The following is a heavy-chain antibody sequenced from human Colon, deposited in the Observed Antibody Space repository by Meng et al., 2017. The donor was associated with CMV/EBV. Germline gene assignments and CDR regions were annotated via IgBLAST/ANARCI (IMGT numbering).Heavy chain of an antibody. V-gene: IGHV4-4*07. CDR3: ARAQYTYGYWIFDY. CDR2: IYPSGFP. Sequence: QVQLQESGPGLVKPSEPLSLSCTVSGGSISSYYWSWIRQPAGKGLEWIGRIYPSGFPKYKPSLESRVTMSADTSKNQISLKLTSVTAADTAVYYCARAQYTYGYWIFDYWGQGTLVTVSS. J-gene: IGHJ4*02. D-gene: IGHD5-18*01. CDR1: GGSISSYY.